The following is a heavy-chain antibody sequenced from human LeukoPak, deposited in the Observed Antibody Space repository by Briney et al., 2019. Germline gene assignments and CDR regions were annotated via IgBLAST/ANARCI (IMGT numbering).Heavy chain of an antibody. CDR3: ARVSRPRIYGNDDY. D-gene: IGHD1-1*01. J-gene: IGHJ4*02. CDR1: GYTFTGYY. CDR2: ISAYNGNT. V-gene: IGHV1-18*04. Sequence: ASVKVSCKASGYTFTGYYIHWVRQAPGQGLEWMGWISAYNGNTNYAQKLQGRVTMTTDTSTSTAYMELRSLRSDDTAVYYCARVSRPRIYGNDDYWGQGTLVTVSS.